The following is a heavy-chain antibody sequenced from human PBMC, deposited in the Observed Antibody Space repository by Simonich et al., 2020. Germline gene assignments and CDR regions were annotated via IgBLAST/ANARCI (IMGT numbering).Heavy chain of an antibody. CDR3: YSYNWNHFDY. Sequence: VQLVQSGAEVKKPGASVKVSCKASGYTFTGYYMNWVRQAPGQGLEWRGWINHNSGGTNYAQNVQGRVTMTRDTSISTAYMELSRLRSDDTAVYYCYSYNWNHFDYWGQGTLVTVSS. D-gene: IGHD1-20*01. V-gene: IGHV1-2*02. CDR1: GYTFTGYY. J-gene: IGHJ4*02. CDR2: INHNSGGT.